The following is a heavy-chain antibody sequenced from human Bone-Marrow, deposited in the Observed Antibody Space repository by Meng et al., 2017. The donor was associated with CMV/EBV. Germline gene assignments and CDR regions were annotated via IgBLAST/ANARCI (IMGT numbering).Heavy chain of an antibody. Sequence: GGSLRLSCAASGFTFSSYGMHWVRQAPGKGLEWVAVIWYDGSNKYYADSVKGRFTISRDNSKNTLYLQMNSLRAEDTAVYYCAKIGYCSSTSCRLSDYWGQGTLVTVSS. D-gene: IGHD2-2*01. CDR1: GFTFSSYG. V-gene: IGHV3-30*02. CDR2: IWYDGSNK. CDR3: AKIGYCSSTSCRLSDY. J-gene: IGHJ4*02.